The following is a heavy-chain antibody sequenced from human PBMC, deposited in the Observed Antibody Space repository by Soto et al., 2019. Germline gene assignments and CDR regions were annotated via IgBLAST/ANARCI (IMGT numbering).Heavy chain of an antibody. CDR1: GGSFSDYF. CDR3: AGREFASSSFHYYYYAVDV. D-gene: IGHD6-6*01. CDR2: INHSGST. J-gene: IGHJ6*02. V-gene: IGHV4-34*01. Sequence: SETLSLTCAVYGGSFSDYFWTWIRQPPGKGLEWIGEINHSGSTNFNPSLKSRVAISADTSRNQFSLRVTSVTAADTAAYYCAGREFASSSFHYYYYAVDVWGQGTTVTVSS.